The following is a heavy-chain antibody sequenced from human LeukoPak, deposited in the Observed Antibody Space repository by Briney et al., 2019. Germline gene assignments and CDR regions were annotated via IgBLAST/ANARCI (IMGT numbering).Heavy chain of an antibody. CDR1: GYTFTDYY. CDR2: INPKTGST. J-gene: IGHJ3*02. Sequence: ASVKVSCKASGYTFTDYYIHWVRQAPGQGLEWMGWINPKTGSTNYPQKFQGRVTMTRDTSISTVNMELSRLRSDDTAVYFSERDLDDAFDICGQGTVVTVSS. D-gene: IGHD1-1*01. CDR3: ERDLDDAFDI. V-gene: IGHV1-2*02.